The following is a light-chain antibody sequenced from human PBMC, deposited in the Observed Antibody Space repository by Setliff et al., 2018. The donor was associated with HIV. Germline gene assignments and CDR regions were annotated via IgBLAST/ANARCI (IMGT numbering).Light chain of an antibody. CDR1: SSDVGGYKY. J-gene: IGLJ1*01. CDR3: SSYTTSDTVV. CDR2: EVT. Sequence: TTACTGTSSDVGGYKYISWFQQHPGKAPKLMIYEVTDRPSGVSKRFSGSKSGNTASLTISGLQAEDEADYYCSSYTTSDTVVFGTGTKVTVL. V-gene: IGLV2-14*01.